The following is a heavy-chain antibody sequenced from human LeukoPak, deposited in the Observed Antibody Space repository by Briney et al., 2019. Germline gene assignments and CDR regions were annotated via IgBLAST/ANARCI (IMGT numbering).Heavy chain of an antibody. J-gene: IGHJ4*02. CDR3: ACSIAADPFDY. Sequence: GGSLRLSCAASGFTFSSYSMNWVRQAPGKGLEWVSSISSSSYIYYADSVKGRFTISGDNAKNSLYLQMNSLRAEDTAVYYCACSIAADPFDYWGQGTLVTVSS. CDR1: GFTFSSYS. D-gene: IGHD6-25*01. V-gene: IGHV3-21*01. CDR2: ISSSSYI.